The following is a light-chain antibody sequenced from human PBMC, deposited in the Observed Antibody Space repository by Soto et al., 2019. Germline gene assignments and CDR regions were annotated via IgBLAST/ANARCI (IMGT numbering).Light chain of an antibody. Sequence: QSVLTQPASVSGSPGQSITISCTGTISDVGSHNLVSWYQQHPGKAPKLIIYEVTERPSGVSSRFSGSKSGNTASLTVSGLQADDEADYHCCSFAGSNPFPCVFGTGTKLTVL. CDR2: EVT. CDR3: CSFAGSNPFPCV. V-gene: IGLV2-23*02. J-gene: IGLJ1*01. CDR1: ISDVGSHNL.